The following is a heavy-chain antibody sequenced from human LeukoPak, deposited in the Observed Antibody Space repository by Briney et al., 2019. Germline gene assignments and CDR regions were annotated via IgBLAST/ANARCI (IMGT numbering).Heavy chain of an antibody. V-gene: IGHV3-23*01. J-gene: IGHJ4*01. CDR2: ISGSGGST. CDR3: AKDNSVFGLLPLDY. D-gene: IGHD3-3*01. Sequence: GGSLRLSCAASGFTFSSYAMSWVRQAPGKGLEWVSAISGSGGSTYYADSVKGRFTISRDNSKNTLYLQMNSLRAEDTAVYYCAKDNSVFGLLPLDYLGQGTLVTLSS. CDR1: GFTFSSYA.